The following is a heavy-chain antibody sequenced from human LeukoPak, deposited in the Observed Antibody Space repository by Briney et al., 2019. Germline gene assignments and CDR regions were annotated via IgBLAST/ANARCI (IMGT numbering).Heavy chain of an antibody. D-gene: IGHD2-2*02. CDR1: GGPISSYY. CDR2: IYTSGST. CDR3: ARESYCSSTSCYIFVFDY. V-gene: IGHV4-4*07. J-gene: IGHJ4*02. Sequence: SETLCLTCADSGGPISSYYWSWIRQPAGKGLEWIGRIYTSGSTNYNPSLKSRVTMSVDTSKNQFSLKLSSVTAADTAVYYCARESYCSSTSCYIFVFDYWGQGTLVTVSS.